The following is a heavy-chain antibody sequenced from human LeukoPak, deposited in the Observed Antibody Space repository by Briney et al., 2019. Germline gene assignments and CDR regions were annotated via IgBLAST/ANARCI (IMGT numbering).Heavy chain of an antibody. CDR3: ARDAWASYDDSSGYYPNY. Sequence: GASVKVSCKASGYTFTSYGISWVRQAPGQGLEWMGWISAYNGNTNYAQKLRGRVTMTTDTSTSTAYMELRSLRSDDTAVYYCARDAWASYDDSSGYYPNYWGQGTLVTVSS. CDR2: ISAYNGNT. D-gene: IGHD3-22*01. V-gene: IGHV1-18*01. J-gene: IGHJ4*02. CDR1: GYTFTSYG.